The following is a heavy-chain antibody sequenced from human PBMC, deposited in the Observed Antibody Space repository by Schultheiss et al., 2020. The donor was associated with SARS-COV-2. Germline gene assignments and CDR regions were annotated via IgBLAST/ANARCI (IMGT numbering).Heavy chain of an antibody. D-gene: IGHD5-24*01. CDR3: ARDDDGYNSAY. CDR2: IIPILGIA. V-gene: IGHV1-69*10. Sequence: SVKVSCKVSGHTLSDLSMHWVRQAPGQGLEWMGGIIPILGIANYAQKFQGRVTITADKSTSTAYMELSSLRSEDTAVYYCARDDDGYNSAYWGQGTLVTVSS. J-gene: IGHJ4*02. CDR1: GHTLSDLS.